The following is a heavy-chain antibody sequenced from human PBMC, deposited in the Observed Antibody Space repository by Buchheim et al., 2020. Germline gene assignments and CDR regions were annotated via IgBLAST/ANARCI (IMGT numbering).Heavy chain of an antibody. V-gene: IGHV3-7*01. D-gene: IGHD1-7*01. J-gene: IGHJ4*02. CDR3: ARERGTGTSKDY. CDR1: GFTFSSYW. Sequence: EVQLVESGGGLVQPGGSLRLSCAASGFTFSSYWMSWVRQAPGKGLEWVATIKPDGGEQWYVDSVKGRFTISRDNAKNSLHLQMNSLRAEDTAVYYCARERGTGTSKDYWGQGTL. CDR2: IKPDGGEQ.